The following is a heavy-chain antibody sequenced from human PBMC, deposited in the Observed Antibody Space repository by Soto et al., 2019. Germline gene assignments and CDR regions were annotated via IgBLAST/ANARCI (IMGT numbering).Heavy chain of an antibody. J-gene: IGHJ5*02. V-gene: IGHV1-2*04. CDR1: GYTFTVYY. CDR2: INPNSGGT. CDR3: AREASFGYSCYGRGHWFDP. Sequence: QVQLVQSGAEVKKPGASVKVSCKASGYTFTVYYMHCVRQAPGQGLEWMGWINPNSGGTNYAQKLQGWVTMTRDTSISTAYMELSRLRSDDTAVYYCAREASFGYSCYGRGHWFDPWGQGTLVTVSS. D-gene: IGHD5-12*01.